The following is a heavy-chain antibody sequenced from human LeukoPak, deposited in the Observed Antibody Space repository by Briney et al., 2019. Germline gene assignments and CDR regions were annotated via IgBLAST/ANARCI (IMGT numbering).Heavy chain of an antibody. CDR1: GGSISSYY. CDR3: ARGGYSGSYYGVYDY. V-gene: IGHV4-59*12. J-gene: IGHJ4*02. Sequence: PSETLSLTCTVSGGSISSYYWSWIRQPPGEGLEWIGYIYYSGSTNYNPSLKSRVTISVDTSKNQFSLKLSSVTAADTAVYYCARGGYSGSYYGVYDYWGQGTLVTVSS. D-gene: IGHD1-26*01. CDR2: IYYSGST.